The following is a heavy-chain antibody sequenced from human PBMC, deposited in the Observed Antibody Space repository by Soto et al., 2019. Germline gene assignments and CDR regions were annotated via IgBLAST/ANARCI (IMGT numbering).Heavy chain of an antibody. V-gene: IGHV4-30-4*01. Sequence: SETLSLTCTVSGASIRSTGYYWSWIRQAPGKGLEWIGYVYYTGSTYYNPSLMSRLTISVDTSKNQFSLKLTSVTAAETAVYYCVRTAREGAVAPHWFDRWGQGTQVTVSS. CDR2: VYYTGST. D-gene: IGHD2-21*02. J-gene: IGHJ5*02. CDR3: VRTAREGAVAPHWFDR. CDR1: GASIRSTGYY.